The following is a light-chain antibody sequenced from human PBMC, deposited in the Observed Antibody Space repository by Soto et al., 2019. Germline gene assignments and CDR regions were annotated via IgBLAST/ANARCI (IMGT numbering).Light chain of an antibody. Sequence: QSVLTQPPSVSGAPGQRVAISCTGSSSNIGAGFDVHWYQHLPGTAPKLLIFGNTNRPSGVPDRFSGSKSGTSASLAITGLQADDEADYYCQSYDSSPSAYVFGTGTKVTVL. J-gene: IGLJ1*01. CDR2: GNT. V-gene: IGLV1-40*01. CDR1: SSNIGAGFD. CDR3: QSYDSSPSAYV.